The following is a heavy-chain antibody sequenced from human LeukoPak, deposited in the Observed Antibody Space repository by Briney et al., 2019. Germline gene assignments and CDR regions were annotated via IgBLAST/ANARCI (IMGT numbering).Heavy chain of an antibody. D-gene: IGHD3-10*01. CDR2: LSYDGSNE. CDR3: AGSWFYRDYFEY. Sequence: GRSLRLSCAASGFPFSSYGMHWVRQAPGKGLEWVAVLSYDGSNEYYADSVKGRFTISRDNSKNMLYLQMNSLRVEDTAVYYCAGSWFYRDYFEYWGQGTLVTVSP. CDR1: GFPFSSYG. J-gene: IGHJ4*02. V-gene: IGHV3-30*03.